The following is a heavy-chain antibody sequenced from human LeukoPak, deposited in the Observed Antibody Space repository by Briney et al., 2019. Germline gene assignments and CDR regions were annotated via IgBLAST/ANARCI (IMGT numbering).Heavy chain of an antibody. CDR2: ISSSDRTT. J-gene: IGHJ6*02. CDR3: ARGFLDMDV. Sequence: GGSLRLSCAPSGFTFSDYYMSWIRQAPGKGLEWVSYISSSDRTTYYADSVKGRFTISRDNARNSLYLQMNSLRAEDTAVYYCARGFLDMDVWGQGTTVTVSS. V-gene: IGHV3-11*04. CDR1: GFTFSDYY. D-gene: IGHD2/OR15-2a*01.